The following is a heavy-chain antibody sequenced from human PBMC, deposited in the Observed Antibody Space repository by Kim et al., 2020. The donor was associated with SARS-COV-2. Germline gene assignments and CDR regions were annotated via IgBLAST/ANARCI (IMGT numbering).Heavy chain of an antibody. CDR2: IRSKANSYAT. Sequence: GGSLRLSCAASGFTFSGSAMHWVRQASGKGLEWVGRIRSKANSYATAYAASVKGRFTISRDDSKNTAYLQMNSLKTEDTAVYYCTRHQSDVSSSWYYFDYWGQGTLVTVSS. J-gene: IGHJ4*02. D-gene: IGHD6-13*01. CDR3: TRHQSDVSSSWYYFDY. CDR1: GFTFSGSA. V-gene: IGHV3-73*01.